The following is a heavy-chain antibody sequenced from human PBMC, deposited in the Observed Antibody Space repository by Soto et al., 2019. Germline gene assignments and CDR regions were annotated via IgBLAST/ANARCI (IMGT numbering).Heavy chain of an antibody. CDR3: ATEPFDY. Sequence: GGSLRLSCEASGFTFSTYNMIWVRQAPGKGLEWVSYIGARGFPIYYADSVRGRFAMSRDNANNSVFLQMDSLRAEDTAQYFCATEPFDYWGRGALVTVSS. J-gene: IGHJ4*02. CDR1: GFTFSTYN. V-gene: IGHV3-48*04. CDR2: IGARGFPI.